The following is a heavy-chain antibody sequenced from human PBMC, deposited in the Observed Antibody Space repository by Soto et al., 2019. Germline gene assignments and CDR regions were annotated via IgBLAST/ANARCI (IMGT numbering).Heavy chain of an antibody. CDR3: ARGSSPEGPIQMTFDY. Sequence: QVQLHESGPGLVKPSETLSVTCSVSGGSVTLDNFYWTWLRLHPEKGLEWFGYIYFTGTTYYSPSLRSRATISADTSKNVFVLSLTSVTDADTAVYYCARGSSPEGPIQMTFDYWGQGIQVTVSP. D-gene: IGHD2-2*01. CDR2: IYFTGTT. V-gene: IGHV4-31*03. CDR1: GGSVTLDNFY. J-gene: IGHJ4*02.